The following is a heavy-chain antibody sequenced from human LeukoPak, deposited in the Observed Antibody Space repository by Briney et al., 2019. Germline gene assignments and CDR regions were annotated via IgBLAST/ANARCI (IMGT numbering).Heavy chain of an antibody. CDR1: GFTFSSYW. J-gene: IGHJ6*02. D-gene: IGHD2-2*02. Sequence: GGSLRLSCAASGFTFSSYWMSWVRQAPGKGLEWVANIKQDGSEKYYVDSGKGRFTISRDNAKNSLYLQMNSLRAEDTAVYYCARDNPYCSSTSCYTYYYGMDVWGQGTTVTVSS. CDR3: ARDNPYCSSTSCYTYYYGMDV. V-gene: IGHV3-7*01. CDR2: IKQDGSEK.